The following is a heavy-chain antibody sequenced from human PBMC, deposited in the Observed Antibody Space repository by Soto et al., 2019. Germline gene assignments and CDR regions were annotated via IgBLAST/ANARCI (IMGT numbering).Heavy chain of an antibody. J-gene: IGHJ4*02. Sequence: SETLSLTCTVSGGSISSYYWSWIRQPPGKGLEWIGYIYYSGSTNYNPSLKSRVTISVDTSKNQFSLKLSSVTAADTAVYYCARKRNGYTPVDYWGQGTLVTVS. CDR3: ARKRNGYTPVDY. D-gene: IGHD1-1*01. CDR1: GGSISSYY. CDR2: IYYSGST. V-gene: IGHV4-59*01.